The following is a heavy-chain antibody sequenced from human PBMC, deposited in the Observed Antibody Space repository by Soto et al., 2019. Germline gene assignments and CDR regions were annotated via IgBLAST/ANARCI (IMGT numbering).Heavy chain of an antibody. D-gene: IGHD3-22*01. V-gene: IGHV4-34*01. J-gene: IGHJ4*02. CDR3: AREGSYYDSSGYYLDY. Sequence: QVQLQQWGAGLLKPSETLSLTCAVYGGSFSGYYWSWIRQPPGKGLEWIGEINHRGSTNYNPSLKSRVTISVDTSKNQFSLKLSSVTAADTAVYYCAREGSYYDSSGYYLDYWGQGTLVTVSS. CDR2: INHRGST. CDR1: GGSFSGYY.